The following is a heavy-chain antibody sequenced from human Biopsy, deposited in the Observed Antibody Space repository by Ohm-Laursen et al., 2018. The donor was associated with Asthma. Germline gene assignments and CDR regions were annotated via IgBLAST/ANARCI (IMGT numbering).Heavy chain of an antibody. Sequence: TLSLTYIVSGDAMSTSGSYWGWIRQSPGKGLEWIGGIYYSGRTYYNPSLESRVTISADTSKNHFSLKVTSVTAADTAVYYCARAVSSSSYWYFDLWGRGDLVTVSS. CDR2: IYYSGRT. CDR3: ARAVSSSSYWYFDL. J-gene: IGHJ2*01. D-gene: IGHD6-6*01. V-gene: IGHV4-39*02. CDR1: GDAMSTSGSY.